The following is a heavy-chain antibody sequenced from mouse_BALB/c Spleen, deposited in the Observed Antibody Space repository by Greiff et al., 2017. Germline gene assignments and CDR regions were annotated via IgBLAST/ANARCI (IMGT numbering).Heavy chain of an antibody. Sequence: VQLQQSGAELARPGASVKMSCKASGYTFTSYTMHWVNQRPGQGLECIGYINPSSGYTNYNQKFKDKATLTADKSSSTAYMQLSSLTSEDSAVYYCARVLYSVVARTFDYWGQGTTLTVSS. J-gene: IGHJ2*01. D-gene: IGHD1-1*01. V-gene: IGHV1-4*01. CDR3: ARVLYSVVARTFDY. CDR1: GYTFTSYT. CDR2: INPSSGYT.